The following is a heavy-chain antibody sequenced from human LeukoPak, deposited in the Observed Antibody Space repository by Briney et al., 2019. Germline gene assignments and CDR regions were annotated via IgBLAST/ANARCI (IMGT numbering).Heavy chain of an antibody. CDR1: GYTFTGYY. CDR2: INPNSGGT. D-gene: IGHD3-10*01. V-gene: IGHV1-2*02. J-gene: IGHJ5*02. CDR3: ARAGVRAMVRGVVYNWFDP. Sequence: ASVKVSCKASGYTFTGYYMHWVRQAPGQGLEWMGWINPNSGGTNYAQKFQGRVTMTRDTSISTAYMELSRLRSDDTAVYYCARAGVRAMVRGVVYNWFDPWGQGTLVTVSS.